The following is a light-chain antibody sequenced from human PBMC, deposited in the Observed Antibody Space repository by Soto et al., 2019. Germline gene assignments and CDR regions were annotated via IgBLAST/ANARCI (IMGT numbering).Light chain of an antibody. CDR2: GAS. J-gene: IGKJ1*01. CDR3: QLYESSHWT. V-gene: IGKV3-20*01. Sequence: EIVLTQSPGTLSLSPGERATLSCRASQSVSSSYLAWYQQKPGQAPRLLIYGASTRATGIPDRFSGSGSGTDFTLTISRLEPEDFAAYYCQLYESSHWTFGQGTKVEIK. CDR1: QSVSSSY.